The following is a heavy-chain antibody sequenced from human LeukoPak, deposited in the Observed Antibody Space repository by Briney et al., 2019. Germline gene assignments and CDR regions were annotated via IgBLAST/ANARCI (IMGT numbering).Heavy chain of an antibody. Sequence: SETLSLTCTVSGGSLHNYYWSWIRQPPGKGLEWIGYIDYSGSTNYNPSLKSRVTMSVDTSKNQFSLKLSSVTAADTAVYYCARDLRYFDWLSYEDGLDPWGQGTLVTVSS. J-gene: IGHJ5*02. V-gene: IGHV4-59*12. CDR2: IDYSGST. CDR1: GGSLHNYY. D-gene: IGHD3-9*01. CDR3: ARDLRYFDWLSYEDGLDP.